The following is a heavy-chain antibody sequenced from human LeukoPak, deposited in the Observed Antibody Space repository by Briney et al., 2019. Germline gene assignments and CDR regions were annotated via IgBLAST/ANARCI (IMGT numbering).Heavy chain of an antibody. CDR2: INSDGSST. CDR3: AGGIENYYDSSGYFDY. CDR1: GFSFSTYG. Sequence: PGGSLRLSCAASGFSFSTYGMHWVRQAPGKGLVWVSRINSDGSSTSYADSVKGRFTISRDNAKNTLYLQMNSLRAEDTAVYYCAGGIENYYDSSGYFDYWGQGTLVTVSS. V-gene: IGHV3-74*01. J-gene: IGHJ4*02. D-gene: IGHD3-22*01.